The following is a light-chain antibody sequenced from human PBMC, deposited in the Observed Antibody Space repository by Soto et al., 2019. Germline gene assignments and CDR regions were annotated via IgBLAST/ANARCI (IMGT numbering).Light chain of an antibody. CDR3: SAWDDSLTGLI. V-gene: IGLV1-44*01. CDR1: SSNVGSNT. J-gene: IGLJ2*01. CDR2: SNN. Sequence: QSVLTQPPSASGTPGQRVTISCSGSSSNVGSNTVKWYRQLPGTAPKLLIYSNNQRPSGVPDRFSGSKSGTSASLAISGLHSEDEADYYCSAWDDSLTGLIFGGGTKLTVL.